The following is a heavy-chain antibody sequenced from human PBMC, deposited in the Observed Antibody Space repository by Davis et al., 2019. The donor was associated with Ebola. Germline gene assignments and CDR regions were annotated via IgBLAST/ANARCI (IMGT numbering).Heavy chain of an antibody. CDR1: GFTFSRYV. Sequence: GESLKISCAASGFTFSRYVMSWVRQAPGKGLEWVATVYSACTTRCTDYSDSVKGRFTISRDNSKNILILQMNNLRAEDTAVYYCARQYSTIWYHFDYFDYWGQGVLVTVSS. J-gene: IGHJ4*02. CDR2: VYSACTTRCT. CDR3: ARQYSTIWYHFDYFDY. D-gene: IGHD6-13*01. V-gene: IGHV3-66*04.